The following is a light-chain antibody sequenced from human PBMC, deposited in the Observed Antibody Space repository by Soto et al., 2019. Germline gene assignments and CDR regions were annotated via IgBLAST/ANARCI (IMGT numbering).Light chain of an antibody. CDR2: GAS. CDR1: QSVTSTY. V-gene: IGKV3-20*01. Sequence: EIVLTQSPGTLSLSPGERATVSFRASQSVTSTYLAWYQQTPGQAPRLLIYGASSRATGIPDRFSGTVSGTDFTLTISRLEPEDFAVYYCQQYGSSPITFGQGTRLEIK. J-gene: IGKJ5*01. CDR3: QQYGSSPIT.